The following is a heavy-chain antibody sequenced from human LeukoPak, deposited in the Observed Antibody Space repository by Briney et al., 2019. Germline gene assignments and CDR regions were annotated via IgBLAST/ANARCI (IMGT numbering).Heavy chain of an antibody. CDR2: IYYSGST. Sequence: PSQTLSLTCTVSGGSISSGGYYWSWIRQHPGKGLEWIGYIYYSGSTYYNPSLKSRVTISVDTSKNQFSLKLSSVTAADTAVYYCARGYYGSGSYFIYYYYGMDVWGQGTTVTVSS. CDR3: ARGYYGSGSYFIYYYYGMDV. D-gene: IGHD3-10*01. V-gene: IGHV4-31*03. J-gene: IGHJ6*02. CDR1: GGSISSGGYY.